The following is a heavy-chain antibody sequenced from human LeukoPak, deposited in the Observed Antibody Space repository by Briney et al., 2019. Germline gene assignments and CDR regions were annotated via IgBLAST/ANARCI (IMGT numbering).Heavy chain of an antibody. V-gene: IGHV3-30-3*01. Sequence: GGSLRLSCAASGFTFGSYAMHWVRQAPGKGLEWVAVISYDGSNKYYADSVKGRFTISRDNSKNTLYLQMNSLRAEDTAVYYCARAQYSGYDFFDYWGQGTLVTVSS. CDR1: GFTFGSYA. D-gene: IGHD5-12*01. CDR2: ISYDGSNK. J-gene: IGHJ4*02. CDR3: ARAQYSGYDFFDY.